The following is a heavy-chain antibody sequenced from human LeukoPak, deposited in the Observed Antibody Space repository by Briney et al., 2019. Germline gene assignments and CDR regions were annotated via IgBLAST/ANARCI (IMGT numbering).Heavy chain of an antibody. D-gene: IGHD4-23*01. J-gene: IGHJ4*02. CDR1: GLTFSSYA. CDR2: ISGSGGST. CDR3: AKDLSPYGGNSVTDY. V-gene: IGHV3-23*01. Sequence: GGSLRLSCAASGLTFSSYAMSWVRQAPGKGLEWVSAISGSGGSTYYADSVKGRFTISRDNSKNTLYLQMNSLRAEDTAVYYCAKDLSPYGGNSVTDYWGQGTLVTVSS.